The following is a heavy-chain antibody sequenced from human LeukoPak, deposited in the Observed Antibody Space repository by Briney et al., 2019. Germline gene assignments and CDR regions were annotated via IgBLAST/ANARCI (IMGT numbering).Heavy chain of an antibody. Sequence: SETLSLTCTVSGGSISSSSYYWGWIRQPPGEGLEWIGTIYYSGTTYYNPSLGSRVTISLDTSKNQFSLKLTSVTAADTAVYYCASTERCSTTCPLDYWGQGTLVTVSS. J-gene: IGHJ4*02. CDR1: GGSISSSSYY. D-gene: IGHD2-2*01. CDR2: IYYSGTT. V-gene: IGHV4-39*01. CDR3: ASTERCSTTCPLDY.